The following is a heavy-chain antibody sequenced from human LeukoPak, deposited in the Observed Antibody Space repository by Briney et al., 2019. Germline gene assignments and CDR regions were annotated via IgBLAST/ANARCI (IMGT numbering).Heavy chain of an antibody. D-gene: IGHD3-3*01. CDR2: IYYSGST. CDR3: ARLGVVIMAFDY. Sequence: KPSETLSLTCTVSGGSISSSSYYWGWIRQPPGKGLEWIGSIYYSGSTYYNPSLKSRVTISVDTSKNQFSLRLSSVTAADTAVYSCARLGVVIMAFDYWGQGTLVTVSS. CDR1: GGSISSSSYY. V-gene: IGHV4-39*01. J-gene: IGHJ4*02.